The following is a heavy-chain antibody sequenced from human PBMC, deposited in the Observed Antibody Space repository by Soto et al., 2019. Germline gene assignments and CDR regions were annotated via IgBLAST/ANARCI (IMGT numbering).Heavy chain of an antibody. J-gene: IGHJ6*02. Sequence: QVQLQESGPGLVKPSETLSLTCTVSGGSISSYYWSWIRQPPGKGLEWIGYIYYSGSTNYNPSLKSRVTISVDPSKNQFSLKLSSVTAADTAVYYCARAEFGGEYGMDVWGQGTTVTVSS. CDR1: GGSISSYY. V-gene: IGHV4-59*01. D-gene: IGHD3-10*01. CDR3: ARAEFGGEYGMDV. CDR2: IYYSGST.